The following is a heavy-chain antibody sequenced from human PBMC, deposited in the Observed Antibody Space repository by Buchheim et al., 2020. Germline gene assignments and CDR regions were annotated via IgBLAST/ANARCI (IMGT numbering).Heavy chain of an antibody. Sequence: EVQLVESGGGLVQPGGSLRLSCAASGFTFSSYEMNWVRQAPGKGLEWVSYISSSGSTIYCADSVKGRFTISRDNAKNSLYLQMNSLRAEDTAVYYCAREAGILTGYNYYYYGMDVWGQGTT. D-gene: IGHD3-9*01. J-gene: IGHJ6*02. CDR1: GFTFSSYE. V-gene: IGHV3-48*03. CDR3: AREAGILTGYNYYYYGMDV. CDR2: ISSSGSTI.